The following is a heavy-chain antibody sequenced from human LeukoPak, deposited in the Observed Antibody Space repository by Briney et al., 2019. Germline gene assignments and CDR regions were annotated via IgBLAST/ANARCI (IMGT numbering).Heavy chain of an antibody. CDR3: AKDRGGSYYYYYYGMDV. Sequence: GGSLRLSCAASGFTFSKYAMSWVRQAPGKGLEWGSAISGSGGSTYYADSVKGRFTISRDNSKNTLYLQMHSLRAEDTAVYYCAKDRGGSYYYYYYGMDVWGQGTPVTVSS. V-gene: IGHV3-23*01. J-gene: IGHJ6*02. D-gene: IGHD1-26*01. CDR1: GFTFSKYA. CDR2: ISGSGGST.